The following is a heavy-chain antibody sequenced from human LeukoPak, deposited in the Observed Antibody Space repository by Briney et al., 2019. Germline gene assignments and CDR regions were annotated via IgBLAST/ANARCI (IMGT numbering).Heavy chain of an antibody. CDR1: GGSFSGYE. V-gene: IGHV4-34*01. CDR3: AREGGPYRPLDY. Sequence: PSETLSLTCAVYGGSFSGYEWTWVRQPPGKGLEWIGEVNLQGSTNYNPSLMGRVAISVDTSENHISLQLTSVTAADTAVYYCAREGGPYRPLDYSGQGTLVTVSS. J-gene: IGHJ4*02. CDR2: VNLQGST.